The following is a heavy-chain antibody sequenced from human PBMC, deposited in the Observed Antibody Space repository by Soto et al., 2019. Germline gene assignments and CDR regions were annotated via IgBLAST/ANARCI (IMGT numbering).Heavy chain of an antibody. V-gene: IGHV1-8*01. CDR1: GYTFSNHD. CDR3: ARGKRYTNDY. J-gene: IGHJ4*02. CDR2: MSPNSGRT. D-gene: IGHD2-2*02. Sequence: ASVKVSCKASGYTFSNHDINWVRQATGQGLEWMGWMSPNSGRTGYAQKFQGRVTMTRNTSSSTAYMELSSLRSDDTAVYYCARGKRYTNDYWGQGTLVTVCS.